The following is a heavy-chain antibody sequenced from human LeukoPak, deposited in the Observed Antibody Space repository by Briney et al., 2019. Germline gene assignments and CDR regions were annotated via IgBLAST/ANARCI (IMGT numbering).Heavy chain of an antibody. CDR1: GGSISSETYY. V-gene: IGHV4-31*03. Sequence: SQTLSLTCTVSGGSISSETYYWTWIRQDPGKGLEWLGYIFYSGTAYYNPSLKSRVTLSVDTSKNQFSLTLPSVTAADTAVYYCARGISFDYWGQGTLVTVSS. D-gene: IGHD3-3*02. J-gene: IGHJ4*02. CDR3: ARGISFDY. CDR2: IFYSGTA.